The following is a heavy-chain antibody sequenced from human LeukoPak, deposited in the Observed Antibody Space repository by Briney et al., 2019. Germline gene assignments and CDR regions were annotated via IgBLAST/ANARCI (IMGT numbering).Heavy chain of an antibody. CDR2: IVGSGVTT. CDR3: ARDERWIQFNY. J-gene: IGHJ4*02. Sequence: GGSLRLSCVASGFTFSNYGMNWVRQAPGKGLEWVSGIVGSGVTTYYADSVKGRFTISRDNSKNTRYLHMNGLRVDDTAIYYCARDERWIQFNYWGQGTLVTVSS. D-gene: IGHD5-18*01. CDR1: GFTFSNYG. V-gene: IGHV3-23*01.